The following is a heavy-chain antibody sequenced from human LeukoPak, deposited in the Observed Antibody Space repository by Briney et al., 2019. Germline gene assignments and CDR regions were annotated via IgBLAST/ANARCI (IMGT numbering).Heavy chain of an antibody. D-gene: IGHD6-19*01. J-gene: IGHJ6*03. CDR1: GFTFSSYW. Sequence: SGGSLRLSCAASGFTFSSYWMSWVRQAPGKGLEWVAFIRYDGSNKYYADSVKGRFTISRDNSKNTLYLQMSRLRAEDTAVYYCARGRIAVAGTSGYYYYYMDVWGKGTTVAISS. CDR3: ARGRIAVAGTSGYYYYYMDV. CDR2: IRYDGSNK. V-gene: IGHV3-30*02.